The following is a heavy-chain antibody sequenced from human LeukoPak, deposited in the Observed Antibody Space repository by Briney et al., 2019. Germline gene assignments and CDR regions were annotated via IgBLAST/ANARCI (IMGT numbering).Heavy chain of an antibody. Sequence: GGSLRLSCAASGFDFSNCAISWVRQAPGLGLEWVSATTPASAGTYYADSVQGRFTISRDNAKNTLYLHMNSLRADDTAVYYCAKEDLSSSRYYFENWGQGALVTVSS. J-gene: IGHJ4*02. D-gene: IGHD6-6*01. CDR2: TTPASAGT. CDR3: AKEDLSSSRYYFEN. CDR1: GFDFSNCA. V-gene: IGHV3-23*01.